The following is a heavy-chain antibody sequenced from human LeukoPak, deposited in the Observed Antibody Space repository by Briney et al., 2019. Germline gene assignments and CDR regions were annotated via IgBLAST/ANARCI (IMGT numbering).Heavy chain of an antibody. CDR3: ARAPTSWELGRRGYFDY. CDR2: ISAYNGNT. V-gene: IGHV1-18*01. CDR1: GYTFTSYG. Sequence: GASVKVSCKASGYTFTSYGISWVRQAPGQGLEWMGWISAYNGNTNYAQKLQGRVTMTTDTSTSTAYMELRSLRSDDTAVYYCARAPTSWELGRRGYFDYWGQGTLVTVSS. J-gene: IGHJ4*02. D-gene: IGHD1-1*01.